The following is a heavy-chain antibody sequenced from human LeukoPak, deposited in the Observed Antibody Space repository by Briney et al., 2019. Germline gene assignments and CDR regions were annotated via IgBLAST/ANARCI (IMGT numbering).Heavy chain of an antibody. CDR2: IYHSGST. Sequence: KSSETLSLTCAVSGGSISSGGYSWSWIRQPPGKGLEWIGYIYHSGSTYYNPSLKSRVTISVDRSKNQFSLKLSSVTTADTAVYYCARHFRPSGSDIVVVPAVIYYGMDVWGQGTTVTVSS. D-gene: IGHD2-2*01. J-gene: IGHJ6*02. CDR3: ARHFRPSGSDIVVVPAVIYYGMDV. CDR1: GGSISSGGYS. V-gene: IGHV4-30-2*01.